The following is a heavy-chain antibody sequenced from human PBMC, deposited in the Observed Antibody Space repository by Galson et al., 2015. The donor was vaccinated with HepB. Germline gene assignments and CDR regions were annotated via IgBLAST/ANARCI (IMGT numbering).Heavy chain of an antibody. Sequence: SLRLSCAASGFTFSSYNMTWVRQAPGKGPESVSYISSTSTAMNYAHSAQGRFTISRDNAQNSLYLQMNSLRDEDTAVYYCARVYFGSGSSSAYWYFDLWGRGALVTASS. CDR2: ISSTSTAM. CDR3: ARVYFGSGSSSAYWYFDL. D-gene: IGHD3-10*01. V-gene: IGHV3-48*02. J-gene: IGHJ2*01. CDR1: GFTFSSYN.